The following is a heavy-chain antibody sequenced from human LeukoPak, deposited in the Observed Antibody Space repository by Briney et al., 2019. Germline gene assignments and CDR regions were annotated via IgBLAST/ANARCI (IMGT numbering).Heavy chain of an antibody. CDR3: ASHQGGSGYYYGRRRPVDAFDI. CDR2: INHSGST. D-gene: IGHD3-22*01. J-gene: IGHJ3*02. Sequence: PSETLSLTCAVYGGSFSGYYWSWIRQPPGKGLEWIGEINHSGSTNYNPSLKSRVTISVDTSKNQFSLKLSSVTAADTAVYYCASHQGGSGYYYGRRRPVDAFDIWGQGTMVTVSS. CDR1: GGSFSGYY. V-gene: IGHV4-34*01.